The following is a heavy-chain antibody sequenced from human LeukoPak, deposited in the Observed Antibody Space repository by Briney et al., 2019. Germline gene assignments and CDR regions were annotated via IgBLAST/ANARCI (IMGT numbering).Heavy chain of an antibody. CDR1: GFTFSTYN. CDR3: ARPSFSSGSYFDH. J-gene: IGHJ4*02. Sequence: GGSLRLSCAASGFTFSTYNMNWVRQTPGKGLEWVSYFRSSDSAIYYADSVKGRFTISRDNAKNSLYLQMNSLRAEDTAVYFCARPSFSSGSYFDHWGQGTLVTVSS. V-gene: IGHV3-48*01. D-gene: IGHD6-19*01. CDR2: FRSSDSAI.